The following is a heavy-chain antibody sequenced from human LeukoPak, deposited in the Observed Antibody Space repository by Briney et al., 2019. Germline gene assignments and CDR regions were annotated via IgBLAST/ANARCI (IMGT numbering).Heavy chain of an antibody. Sequence: SQTLSLTCAVYGGSFSGYYWSWIRHPPGKGLEWNGEINHSGSTNYNPSLKSRVTISVDTSKNQFSLKLSSVTAADTAVYYCARGRGYVLRFLEWLCYFDYWGQGTLVTVSS. CDR2: INHSGST. V-gene: IGHV4-34*01. D-gene: IGHD3-3*01. J-gene: IGHJ4*02. CDR3: ARGRGYVLRFLEWLCYFDY. CDR1: GGSFSGYY.